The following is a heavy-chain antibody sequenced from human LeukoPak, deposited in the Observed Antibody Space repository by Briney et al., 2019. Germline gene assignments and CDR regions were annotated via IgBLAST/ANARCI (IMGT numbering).Heavy chain of an antibody. Sequence: GGSPELSFAAPGLTFSSKPISWFGQPQGKGLKWVSAISGSGGSTYYADSVKGRFTISRDNSRNTLYLQMNSLRAEDTAVYYCAKLTYTAAAGTWWGQGTLVTVSS. CDR3: AKLTYTAAAGTW. D-gene: IGHD6-13*01. CDR1: GLTFSSKP. V-gene: IGHV3-23*01. CDR2: ISGSGGST. J-gene: IGHJ4*02.